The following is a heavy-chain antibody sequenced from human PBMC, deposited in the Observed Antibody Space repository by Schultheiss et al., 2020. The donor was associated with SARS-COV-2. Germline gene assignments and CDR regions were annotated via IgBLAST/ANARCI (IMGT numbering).Heavy chain of an antibody. CDR2: IYYSGST. V-gene: IGHV4-61*05. CDR3: ARVGQLVRYYYGMDV. Sequence: SETLSLTCTVSGGSISSSSYYWSWIRQPPGKGLEWIGYIYYSGSTNYNPSLKSRVTISVDTSKNQFSLKLSSVTAADTAVYYCARVGQLVRYYYGMDVWGQGTTVTVSS. CDR1: GGSISSSSYY. J-gene: IGHJ6*02. D-gene: IGHD6-6*01.